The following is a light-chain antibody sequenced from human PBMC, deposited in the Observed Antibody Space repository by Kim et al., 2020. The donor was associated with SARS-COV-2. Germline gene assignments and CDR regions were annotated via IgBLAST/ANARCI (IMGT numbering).Light chain of an antibody. V-gene: IGLV2-11*01. CDR1: SSDVGGYNY. Sequence: PLSFSWSPGQSVTISCTGTSSDVGGYNYVSWYQQHPGKAPKLMIYDVSKRPSGVPDRFSGSKSGNTASLTISGLQAEDEADYYCCSYAGSYTWVFGGGTQLTVL. CDR3: CSYAGSYTWV. CDR2: DVS. J-gene: IGLJ3*02.